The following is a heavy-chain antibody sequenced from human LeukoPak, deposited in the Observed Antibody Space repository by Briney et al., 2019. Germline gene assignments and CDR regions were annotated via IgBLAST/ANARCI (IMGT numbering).Heavy chain of an antibody. CDR1: GFTFGNYP. V-gene: IGHV3-30*04. J-gene: IGHJ3*02. CDR3: ARGSNGSWRRGELALIGAFDI. Sequence: GGSLRLSCAASGFTFGNYPFHWVRQAPGRGLEWMALISYDGSNKYIADSVKGRFTISRDNSKNTLYLQMNSLRAEDTAVFYCARGSNGSWRRGELALIGAFDIWGQGTMVTVSS. CDR2: ISYDGSNK. D-gene: IGHD3-16*02.